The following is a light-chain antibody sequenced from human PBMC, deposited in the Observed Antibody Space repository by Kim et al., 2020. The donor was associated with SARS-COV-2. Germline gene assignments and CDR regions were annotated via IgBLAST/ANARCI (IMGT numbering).Light chain of an antibody. V-gene: IGKV1-27*01. CDR2: SAS. CDR3: QRYNSVPQA. J-gene: IGKJ1*01. Sequence: ASVGDRVTITCRASQTISNFLAWFQQKPGMVSRLLNYSASTLHSGVPSRFSGSGSGTHFTLTISSLQPEDVATYYCQRYNSVPQAFGQGTKVDIQ. CDR1: QTISNF.